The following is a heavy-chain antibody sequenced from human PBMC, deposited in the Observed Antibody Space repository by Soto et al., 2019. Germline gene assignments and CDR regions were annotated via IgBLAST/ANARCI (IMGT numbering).Heavy chain of an antibody. Sequence: GXSVKVACKASGGTFSSYAISWVRQAPGQGLEWMGGIIPIFGTANYAQKFQGRVTITADESTSTAYMELSSLRSEDTAVYYCARGDCSGGSCYFKFDYWGQGTLVTVSS. CDR1: GGTFSSYA. J-gene: IGHJ4*02. CDR2: IIPIFGTA. CDR3: ARGDCSGGSCYFKFDY. D-gene: IGHD2-15*01. V-gene: IGHV1-69*13.